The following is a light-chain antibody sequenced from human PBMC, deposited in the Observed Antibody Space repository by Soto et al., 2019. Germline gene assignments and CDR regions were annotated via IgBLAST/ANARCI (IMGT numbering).Light chain of an antibody. J-gene: IGKJ1*01. V-gene: IGKV1-17*01. Sequence: DIQMTQSPSSLSASVGDRVTITCRASQGIRHDLGWYQQKPGKAPKLLIYGASNLQCGVPSRFSGSGSGTEFTLTISSLQPEDFAAYYCLQHNSYPWTFGQGTKVEIK. CDR3: LQHNSYPWT. CDR2: GAS. CDR1: QGIRHD.